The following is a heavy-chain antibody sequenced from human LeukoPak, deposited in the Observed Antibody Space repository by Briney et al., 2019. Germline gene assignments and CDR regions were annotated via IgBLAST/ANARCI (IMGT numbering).Heavy chain of an antibody. Sequence: GGSQSLFCTVSVFPQCSKHESGVRQAPGKGLEWVSVIYSGGSTYYADSVKGRFTISRDNSKNTLYLQMNSLRAEDTAVYYCARHAMGDSYGFDDWGQGTLVTVSS. D-gene: IGHD5-18*01. CDR3: ARHAMGDSYGFDD. J-gene: IGHJ5*02. CDR2: IYSGGST. V-gene: IGHV3-66*04. CDR1: VFPQCSKH.